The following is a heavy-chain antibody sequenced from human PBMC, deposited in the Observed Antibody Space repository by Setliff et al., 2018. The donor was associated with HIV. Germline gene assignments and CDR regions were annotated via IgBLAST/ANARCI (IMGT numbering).Heavy chain of an antibody. CDR2: IDHSGST. Sequence: PSETLSLTCAVYGGSFNDYYWTWIRQPPGKGLEWIGEIDHSGSTKYHASLKSRVTISIDTSKNQISLKLSSVTAADTAVYYCAKWIKGDLWGQGTLVTVSS. D-gene: IGHD5-12*01. CDR3: AKWIKGDL. J-gene: IGHJ5*02. CDR1: GGSFNDYY. V-gene: IGHV4-34*01.